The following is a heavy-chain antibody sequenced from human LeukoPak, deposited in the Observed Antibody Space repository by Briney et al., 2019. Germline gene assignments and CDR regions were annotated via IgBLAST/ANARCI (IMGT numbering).Heavy chain of an antibody. D-gene: IGHD3-10*01. V-gene: IGHV4-59*01. CDR3: ARDTRGGFGNDAFDI. J-gene: IGHJ3*02. CDR1: GGSISSYY. Sequence: SETLSLTCTVSGGSISSYYWSWIRQPPGKGLEWMGYIYYSGSTNYNPSLKSRVTISVDTSKNQFSLKLSSVTAADTAVYYCARDTRGGFGNDAFDIWGQGTMVTVSS. CDR2: IYYSGST.